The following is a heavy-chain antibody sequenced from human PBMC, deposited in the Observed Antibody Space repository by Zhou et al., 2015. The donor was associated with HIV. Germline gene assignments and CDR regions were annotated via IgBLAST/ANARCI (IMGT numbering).Heavy chain of an antibody. CDR1: GGTFSSYA. CDR3: AREYVDIVATIGGSGFDY. D-gene: IGHD5-12*01. V-gene: IGHV1-69*01. CDR2: IIPIFGTA. Sequence: QVQLVQSGAEVKKPGSSVKVSCKASGGTFSSYAISWVRQAPGQGLEWMGGIIPIFGTANYAQKFQGRVTITADESTSTAYMELSSLRSEDTAVYYCAREYVDIVATIGGSGFDYWGQGTLVTVSS. J-gene: IGHJ4*02.